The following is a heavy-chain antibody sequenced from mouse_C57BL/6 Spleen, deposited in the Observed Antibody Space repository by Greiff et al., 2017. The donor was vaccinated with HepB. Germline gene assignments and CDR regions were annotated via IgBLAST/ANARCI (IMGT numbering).Heavy chain of an antibody. CDR3: ARKGPYYSNYEGAMDY. J-gene: IGHJ4*01. Sequence: QVQLQQSGAELVKPGASVKISCKASGYAFSSYWMNWVKQRPGKGLEWIGQIYPGDGDTNYNGKFKGKATLTADKSSSTAYMQLSSLTSEDSAVYVCARKGPYYSNYEGAMDYWGQGTSVTVSS. CDR2: IYPGDGDT. D-gene: IGHD2-5*01. V-gene: IGHV1-80*01. CDR1: GYAFSSYW.